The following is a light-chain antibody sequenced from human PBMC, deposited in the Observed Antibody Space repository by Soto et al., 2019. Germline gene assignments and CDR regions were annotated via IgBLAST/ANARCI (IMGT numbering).Light chain of an antibody. CDR2: GES. Sequence: EIVMTQSPSTLSLSPGERATLSCRASQSISSNLAWYQQKPGQAPRLLIYGESTRATGIPARFSGSGSGTEFTLTISSLQSEDFAVYSCQQYNNWPPWTFGKGTKVEIK. CDR3: QQYNNWPPWT. J-gene: IGKJ1*01. V-gene: IGKV3D-15*01. CDR1: QSISSN.